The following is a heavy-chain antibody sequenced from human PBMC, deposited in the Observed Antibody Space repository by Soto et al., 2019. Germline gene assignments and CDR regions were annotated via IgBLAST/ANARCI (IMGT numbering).Heavy chain of an antibody. J-gene: IGHJ4*02. V-gene: IGHV1-69*08. CDR2: IIPILGIA. CDR3: ARDAEVAATPSDY. Sequence: QVQLVQSGAEVKKPGSSVKVSCKASGGTFSSYTISWVRQAPGQGLEWMGRIIPILGIANYAQKFQGRVTITADKSTSTAYMELSSLRSEDTAVYYCARDAEVAATPSDYWGQGTLVTVSS. CDR1: GGTFSSYT. D-gene: IGHD2-15*01.